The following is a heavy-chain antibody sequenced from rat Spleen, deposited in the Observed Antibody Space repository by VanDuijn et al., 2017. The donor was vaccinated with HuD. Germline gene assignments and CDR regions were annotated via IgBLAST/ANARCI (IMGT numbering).Heavy chain of an antibody. D-gene: IGHD1-9*01. CDR3: ARQGMGIT. CDR1: GFTFSDYY. V-gene: IGHV5-29*01. CDR2: ISYDGSST. Sequence: EVQLVESDGGLVQPGRSLKLSCAASGFTFSDYYMAWVRQAPTKGLEWVATISYDGSSTYYRDSVKGRFTISRDNAKSTLYLQMDSLRSEDTATYYCARQGMGITWGQGVMVTVSS. J-gene: IGHJ2*01.